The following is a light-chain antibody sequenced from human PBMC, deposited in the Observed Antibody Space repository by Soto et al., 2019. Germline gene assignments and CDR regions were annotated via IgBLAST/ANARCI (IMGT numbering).Light chain of an antibody. CDR1: SSDVGGYDY. CDR2: EVN. CDR3: SSYSISTAYL. V-gene: IGLV2-14*01. J-gene: IGLJ1*01. Sequence: QSVLTQPASVSGSPGQSITISCTGTSSDVGGYDYVSWYQLHPGQAPKIMVFEVNNRPSGVSSRFSGSKSGNTASLTISGRQAEDEADYFCSSYSISTAYLFGTGTKVTVL.